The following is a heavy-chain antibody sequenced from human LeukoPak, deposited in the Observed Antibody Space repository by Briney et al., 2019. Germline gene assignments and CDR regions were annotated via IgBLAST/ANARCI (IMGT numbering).Heavy chain of an antibody. V-gene: IGHV1-8*01. CDR3: ASGLRPNYYYMDV. D-gene: IGHD5-12*01. J-gene: IGHJ6*03. CDR1: GYTFNSFD. Sequence: GASVKVSCKASGYTFNSFDINWVRQATGQGLEWIGWMSPKSGNTGYAQKFQGRVTMTRNTSISAAYMELSSLRSEDTAVYYCASGLRPNYYYMDVWGKGTTVTVSS. CDR2: MSPKSGNT.